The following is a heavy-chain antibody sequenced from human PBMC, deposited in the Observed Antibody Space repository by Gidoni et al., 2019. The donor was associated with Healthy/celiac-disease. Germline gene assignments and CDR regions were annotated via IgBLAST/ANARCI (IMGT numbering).Heavy chain of an antibody. CDR1: GGAFSGYY. J-gene: IGHJ4*02. CDR3: ARGSRGGSYNY. CDR2: INHSGSP. V-gene: IGHV4-34*01. D-gene: IGHD1-26*01. Sequence: QLQLQQWGEGLLKPSETLSLTCAVYGGAFSGYYWRWLRQPPGKGLEWIGEINHSGSPNYNPSLKRRVTISGDTSKNQFSLKLSSVTAADTAVYYCARGSRGGSYNYWGQGTLVTVSS.